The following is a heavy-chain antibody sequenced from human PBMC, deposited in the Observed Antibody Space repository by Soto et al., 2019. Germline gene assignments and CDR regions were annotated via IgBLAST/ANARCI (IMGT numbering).Heavy chain of an antibody. V-gene: IGHV3-23*01. Sequence: GGSLRLSCAASGFTFSSYAMSWVRQAPGKGLEWVSSISGTGGSTYYADSVKGRYSISRDNSKSTLYLQMNSLRAEDTALYYCAKGRSYYYYYGVDVWGQGTTVTVSS. CDR2: ISGTGGST. CDR1: GFTFSSYA. J-gene: IGHJ6*02. CDR3: AKGRSYYYYYGVDV.